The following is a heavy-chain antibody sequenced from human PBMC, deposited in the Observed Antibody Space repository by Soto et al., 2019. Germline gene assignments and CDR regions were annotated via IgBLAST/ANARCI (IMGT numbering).Heavy chain of an antibody. CDR2: IIPIFGTA. J-gene: IGHJ5*02. D-gene: IGHD6-6*01. CDR1: GGTFSSYA. CDR3: ARERGSRIAARPRWLDP. Sequence: ASVKVSCKASGGTFSSYAISWVRQAPGQGLEWMGGIIPIFGTANYAQKFQGRVTITADESTSTAYMELSSLRSEDTAVYYCARERGSRIAARPRWLDPWGQGTLVTVSS. V-gene: IGHV1-69*13.